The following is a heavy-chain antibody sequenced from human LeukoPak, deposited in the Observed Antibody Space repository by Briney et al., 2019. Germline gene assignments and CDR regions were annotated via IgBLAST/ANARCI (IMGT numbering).Heavy chain of an antibody. CDR2: ISSSGSIT. J-gene: IGHJ4*02. CDR1: GLMFSDYY. Sequence: GGSLRLSCAASGLMFSDYYMSWIRQAPGKGLEWVSYISSSGSITYYADSVKGRFTISRDNAQKSLTLQMNSLRAEDTAVYYCARGRTSGGMTTDIDYWGQGTLVTVSS. V-gene: IGHV3-11*04. CDR3: ARGRTSGGMTTDIDY. D-gene: IGHD4-11*01.